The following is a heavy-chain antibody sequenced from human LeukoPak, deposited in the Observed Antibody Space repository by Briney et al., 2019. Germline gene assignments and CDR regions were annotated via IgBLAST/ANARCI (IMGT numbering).Heavy chain of an antibody. V-gene: IGHV3-23*01. Sequence: HPGGSLRLSCAASGFTFSSSDMSWVRQAPGKGLEWVSGISASGSGAYYADSVKGRFTISRDNSKNTLYLQMNSLRAEDTAAYYCASGLFGVVVAATFDMYWGQGTLVTVSS. J-gene: IGHJ4*02. CDR1: GFTFSSSD. CDR2: ISASGSGA. D-gene: IGHD2-15*01. CDR3: ASGLFGVVVAATFDMY.